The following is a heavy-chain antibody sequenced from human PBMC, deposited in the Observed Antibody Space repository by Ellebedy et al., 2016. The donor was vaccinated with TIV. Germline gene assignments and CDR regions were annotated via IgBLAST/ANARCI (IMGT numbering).Heavy chain of an antibody. Sequence: AASVKVSCKASGYTFTNYYMHWARQAPGQGLEWMGIINPSGGSTSYAQKLQGRLTMTRDTSTSTAYMELRSLRSDDTAVYYCARGGYYYYYYGMDVWGQGTTVTVSS. CDR2: INPSGGST. J-gene: IGHJ6*02. CDR3: ARGGYYYYYYGMDV. V-gene: IGHV1-46*04. D-gene: IGHD2-15*01. CDR1: GYTFTNYY.